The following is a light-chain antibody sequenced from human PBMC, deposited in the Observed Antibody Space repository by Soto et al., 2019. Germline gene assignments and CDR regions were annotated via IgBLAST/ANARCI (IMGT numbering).Light chain of an antibody. CDR2: EVS. CDR1: SSDVGSYNL. J-gene: IGLJ1*01. Sequence: QSALTQPASVSGSPGQSITISCTGTSSDVGSYNLVSWYQQHPGKAPKLMIYEVSKRPSGVSNRFSGSKSGNTASLTISGVQAEDEADYYCCSYAGSSYVFGTGTKLTVL. V-gene: IGLV2-23*02. CDR3: CSYAGSSYV.